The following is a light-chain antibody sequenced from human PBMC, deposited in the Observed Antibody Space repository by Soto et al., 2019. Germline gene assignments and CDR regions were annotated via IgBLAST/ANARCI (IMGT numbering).Light chain of an antibody. CDR3: ASWDGNLSGHV. CDR2: RNN. CDR1: SSNIGSNY. Sequence: QSVLTQPPSASGTPGQRVTISCSGSSSNIGSNYVYWYQHLPGTAPKLLIYRNNQRPSGVPDRIAGSKSGTSAFLAISGLRSEDEADYYCASWDGNLSGHVFGTGTKLTVL. J-gene: IGLJ1*01. V-gene: IGLV1-47*01.